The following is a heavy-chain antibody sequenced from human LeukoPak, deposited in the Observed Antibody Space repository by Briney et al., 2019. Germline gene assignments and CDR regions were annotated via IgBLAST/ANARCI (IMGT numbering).Heavy chain of an antibody. CDR2: INPNSGGT. CDR3: ARVGAHIVVVTDAFDI. D-gene: IGHD2-21*02. J-gene: IGHJ3*02. V-gene: IGHV1-2*02. CDR1: GYTFTGYY. Sequence: GASVKVSCKASGYTFTGYYMHWVRQATGQGLEWMGWINPNSGGTNYAQKFQGRVTMTRDTSISTAYMELSRLRSDDTAVYYCARVGAHIVVVTDAFDIWGQGTMVTVSS.